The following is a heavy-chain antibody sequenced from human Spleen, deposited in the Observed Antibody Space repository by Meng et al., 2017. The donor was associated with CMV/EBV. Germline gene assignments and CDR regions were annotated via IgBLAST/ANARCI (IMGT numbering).Heavy chain of an antibody. CDR1: RFTFSSYA. Sequence: GESLKISCAASRFTFSSYAMSWVRQAPGKGLEWVSIIYSGGSSTNYADSVKGRFTISRDNSKNTLYLQMSSLRPEDTAVYYCARSSSSPRGRSDYWGQGSLVTVSS. CDR2: IYSGGSST. J-gene: IGHJ4*02. D-gene: IGHD6-6*01. CDR3: ARSSSSPRGRSDY. V-gene: IGHV3-23*03.